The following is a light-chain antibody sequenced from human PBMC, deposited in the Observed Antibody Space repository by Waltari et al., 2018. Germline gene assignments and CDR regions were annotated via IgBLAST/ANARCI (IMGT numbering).Light chain of an antibody. CDR3: QQSGSSPRT. Sequence: EIVLTQSPGTLSLSPGDRATLSCRSSQSVDIRYLACDQQKPGQAPRLLIYGASSRATGIPDRFSGSGSGTDFTLTISRLEPEDFAVYYCQQSGSSPRTFGQGTKVEI. CDR2: GAS. V-gene: IGKV3-20*01. J-gene: IGKJ1*01. CDR1: QSVDIRY.